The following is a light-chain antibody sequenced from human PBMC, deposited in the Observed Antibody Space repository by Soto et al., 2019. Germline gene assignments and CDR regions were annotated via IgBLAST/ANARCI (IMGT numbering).Light chain of an antibody. CDR1: SSDIGAYNY. CDR2: DVN. V-gene: IGLV2-14*01. Sequence: QSALTQPASVSGSPGQSITISCTGSSSDIGAYNYVSWYQQQPGKAPKLMIYDVNNRPSGVSYRFSGSKSGSTASLTISGLQSEDDADYYCSSYTISRIRVFGGGTKLTV. CDR3: SSYTISRIRV. J-gene: IGLJ3*02.